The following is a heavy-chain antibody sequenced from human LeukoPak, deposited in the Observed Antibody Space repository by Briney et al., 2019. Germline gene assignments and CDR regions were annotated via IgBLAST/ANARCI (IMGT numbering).Heavy chain of an antibody. CDR1: GGSFSGYY. J-gene: IGHJ2*01. V-gene: IGHV4-34*01. D-gene: IGHD2-15*01. Sequence: PSETLSLXCAVYGGSFSGYYWSWIRQPPGKGLEWIGEINHSGSTNYNPSLKSRVTISVDTSKNQFSLKLSSVTAADTAVYYCARRRVVVVAATVPSLKRYWYFDVWGRGTLVTVSS. CDR3: ARRRVVVVAATVPSLKRYWYFDV. CDR2: INHSGST.